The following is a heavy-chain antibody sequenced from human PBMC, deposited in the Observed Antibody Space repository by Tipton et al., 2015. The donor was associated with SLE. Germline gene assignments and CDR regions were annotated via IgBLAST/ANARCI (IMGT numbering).Heavy chain of an antibody. CDR3: TRRRYCSGGSCRYFDL. CDR1: GESFNGYF. D-gene: IGHD2-15*01. J-gene: IGHJ2*01. CDR2: IIHSGVT. V-gene: IGHV4-34*12. Sequence: TLSLTCAVYGESFNGYFWTWIRQPPGKGLEWIAEIIHSGVTNYNPSLRSRVTISVDMSKNQVSLKLSSVTAADTAVYYCTRRRYCSGGSCRYFDLWGRGTLVTVSS.